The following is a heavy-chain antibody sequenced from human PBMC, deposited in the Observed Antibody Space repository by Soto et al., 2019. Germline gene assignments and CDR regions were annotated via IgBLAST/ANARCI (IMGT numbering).Heavy chain of an antibody. CDR1: GFTFRSHA. Sequence: PGGSLRLSCAASGFTFRSHAMHWVRQAPGMGPEWVAVISYDGSNDCYADSVKGRFTISRDKSKNTLYLQMNSLRDEDTAVYYGARDSRGSSGWYNWFDPWGQGTLVTVSS. CDR3: ARDSRGSSGWYNWFDP. J-gene: IGHJ5*02. CDR2: ISYDGSND. D-gene: IGHD6-19*01. V-gene: IGHV3-30-3*01.